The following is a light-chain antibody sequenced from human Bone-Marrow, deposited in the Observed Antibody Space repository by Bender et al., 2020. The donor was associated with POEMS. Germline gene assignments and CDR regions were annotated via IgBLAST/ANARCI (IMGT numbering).Light chain of an antibody. J-gene: IGLJ1*01. CDR2: DVT. Sequence: QSALTQPASVSGSPGQSITISCTGTNSDIGVYNYVSWYQHHPGTAPKLMVYDVTNRPSGVSNRFSGSKSGNTASLTISGLQAEDESDYYCCSYAGSSTYVFGTGTKVTVL. V-gene: IGLV2-14*03. CDR1: NSDIGVYNY. CDR3: CSYAGSSTYV.